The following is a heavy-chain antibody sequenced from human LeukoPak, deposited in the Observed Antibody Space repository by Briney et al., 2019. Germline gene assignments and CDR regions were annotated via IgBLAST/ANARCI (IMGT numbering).Heavy chain of an antibody. CDR1: GYTLTELS. Sequence: AASVKVSCKVSGYTLTELSMHWVRQAPGKGLEWMGGFDPEDGETIYAQKFQGRLTMTEDTSTDTAYMELSSLRSEDTAVYYCATADSRRYDGTGYYGMDVWGQGTTVTACS. V-gene: IGHV1-24*01. D-gene: IGHD1-1*01. J-gene: IGHJ6*02. CDR3: ATADSRRYDGTGYYGMDV. CDR2: FDPEDGET.